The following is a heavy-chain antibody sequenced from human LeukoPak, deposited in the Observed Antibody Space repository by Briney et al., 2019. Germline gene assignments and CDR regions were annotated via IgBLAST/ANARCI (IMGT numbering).Heavy chain of an antibody. Sequence: SETLSLTCAVSGYSISSGYYWGWIRQPPGKGLEWIGSIYHSGSTYYNPSLKSRVTISVDTSKNQFSLKLSSVTAADTAVYYCARRVVGAYDYWGQGTLVTVSS. CDR2: IYHSGST. D-gene: IGHD1-26*01. J-gene: IGHJ4*02. CDR3: ARRVVGAYDY. CDR1: GYSISSGYY. V-gene: IGHV4-38-2*01.